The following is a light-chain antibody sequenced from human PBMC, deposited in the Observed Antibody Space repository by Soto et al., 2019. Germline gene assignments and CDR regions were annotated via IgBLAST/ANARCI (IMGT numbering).Light chain of an antibody. CDR2: KAS. J-gene: IGKJ1*01. CDR3: KHYNSYSEA. CDR1: QSISTW. V-gene: IGKV1-5*03. Sequence: DIQMTQSPSALSASVGDRVNITCRASQSISTWLAWYQQKPGEAPKLLMYKASSLDSGVQSRFSGSGSGTEFTLTIRGLQPEDFATYYCKHYNSYSEAFGQGTKVDIK.